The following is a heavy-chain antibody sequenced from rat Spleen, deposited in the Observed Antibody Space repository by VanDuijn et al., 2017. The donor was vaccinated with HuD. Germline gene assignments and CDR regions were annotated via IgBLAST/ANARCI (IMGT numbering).Heavy chain of an antibody. CDR2: ISHDGSNT. Sequence: EVQLVESDGGLVQPGRSLKLSCAASGFTFSDYYMAWVRQAPTKGLEWVATISHDGSNTYYRDSVKGRFPISRDNAKNTLYLQMDSLRSEDTATYYCARHSNWGFDYWGQGVMVTVSS. D-gene: IGHD5-1*01. V-gene: IGHV5-29*01. J-gene: IGHJ2*01. CDR3: ARHSNWGFDY. CDR1: GFTFSDYY.